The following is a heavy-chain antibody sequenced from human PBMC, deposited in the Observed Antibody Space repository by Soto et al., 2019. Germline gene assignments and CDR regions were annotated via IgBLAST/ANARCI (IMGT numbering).Heavy chain of an antibody. V-gene: IGHV3-15*07. CDR2: IKSKTDGGTT. Sequence: PGGSLRLSCAASGFTFSNAWMNWVRQAPGKGLEWVGRIKSKTDGGTTDYAAPVKGRFTISRDDSKNTLYLQMNSLKTEDTAVYYCTTVRPQRGYSYETYYYYGMDVWGQGTTVTVSS. CDR1: GFTFSNAW. CDR3: TTVRPQRGYSYETYYYYGMDV. D-gene: IGHD5-18*01. J-gene: IGHJ6*02.